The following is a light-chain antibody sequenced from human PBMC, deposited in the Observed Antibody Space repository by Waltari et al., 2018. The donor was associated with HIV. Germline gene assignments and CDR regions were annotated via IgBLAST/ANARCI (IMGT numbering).Light chain of an antibody. Sequence: QSALTQPASVSGSPGQSITISCTGPSSDVGRYNLVSWYQQHPGKAPKLMIYEVSKRPSGVSNRFSGSKSGNTASLTISGLQAEDEADYYCCSYAGSSYVFGTGTKVTVL. CDR2: EVS. V-gene: IGLV2-23*02. CDR3: CSYAGSSYV. J-gene: IGLJ1*01. CDR1: SSDVGRYNL.